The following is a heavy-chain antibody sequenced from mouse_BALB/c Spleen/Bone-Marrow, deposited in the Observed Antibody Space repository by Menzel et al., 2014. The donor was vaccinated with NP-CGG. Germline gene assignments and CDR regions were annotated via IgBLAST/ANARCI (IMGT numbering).Heavy chain of an antibody. V-gene: IGHV3-6*02. CDR3: ARDLLWSY. Sequence: ESGPGLVKPSQSLSLTCSVTGYSITSGYYWNWIRQFPGNKLEWMGYISYDGSNNYNPSLKNRISITRDTSKNQFFLKLNSVTTEDTATYYCARDLLWSYWGQGTPVTVSS. D-gene: IGHD2-1*01. J-gene: IGHJ4*01. CDR2: ISYDGSN. CDR1: GYSITSGYY.